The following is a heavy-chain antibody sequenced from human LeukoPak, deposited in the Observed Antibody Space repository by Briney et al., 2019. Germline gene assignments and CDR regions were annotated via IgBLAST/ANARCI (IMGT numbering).Heavy chain of an antibody. D-gene: IGHD3-9*01. CDR3: AKDLEARYFDWLSNSYYYYYGMDV. Sequence: GGALRLSCAASGFTFSSYAMSWVRQAPGKGLEWVAAISGSGGSTYYAHSVKGRFTISRDNSKNTLYLQMNSLRAEDTAVYYCAKDLEARYFDWLSNSYYYYYGMDVWGQGTTVTVSS. V-gene: IGHV3-23*01. CDR2: ISGSGGST. CDR1: GFTFSSYA. J-gene: IGHJ6*02.